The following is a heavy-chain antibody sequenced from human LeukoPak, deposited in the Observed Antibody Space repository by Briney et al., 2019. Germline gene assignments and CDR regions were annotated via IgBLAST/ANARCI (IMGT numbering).Heavy chain of an antibody. J-gene: IGHJ3*02. CDR2: MNTKSGDT. CDR1: GYTFTRYD. Sequence: ASVKVSCKASGYTFTRYDINWVRQATGQGLEWMGWMNTKSGDTGHAQKFQGRVTITRDTSISTVYMELSSLRSEDTAVYFCARARAGGYCSGGSCYSNAFDIWGQGTMATVSS. V-gene: IGHV1-8*03. D-gene: IGHD2-15*01. CDR3: ARARAGGYCSGGSCYSNAFDI.